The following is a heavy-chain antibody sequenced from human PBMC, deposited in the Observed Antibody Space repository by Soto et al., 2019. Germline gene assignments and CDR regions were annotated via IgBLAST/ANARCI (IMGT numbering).Heavy chain of an antibody. CDR3: ARVIARGGGYIDV. D-gene: IGHD3-10*01. V-gene: IGHV3-30*03. CDR2: ISHDGSIQ. CDR1: GFTFSSYG. J-gene: IGHJ4*02. Sequence: QVQLVESGEGVVQPGTSLTLSCAASGFTFSSYGMHWVRQAPGKGLEWMAVISHDGSIQFYAVSVKGRFTISRDNSKNTVYLHMNGLRADVTAFYYCARVIARGGGYIDVWGQGTLVTVSS.